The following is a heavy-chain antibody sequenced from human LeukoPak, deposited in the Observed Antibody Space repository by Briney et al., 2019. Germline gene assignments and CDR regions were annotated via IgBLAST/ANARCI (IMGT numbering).Heavy chain of an antibody. V-gene: IGHV4-4*07. CDR3: ARTDYDNKWRVWWYFDL. CDR2: IYTSGST. J-gene: IGHJ2*01. D-gene: IGHD3-22*01. CDR1: GGSISSYY. Sequence: SETLSLTCTVSGGSISSYYWSWIRQPAGKGLEWIGRIYTSGSTNYNPSLKSRGTMSVDTSKNQFSLKLSSVAAADTAVYYCARTDYDNKWRVWWYFDLWGRGTLVTVSS.